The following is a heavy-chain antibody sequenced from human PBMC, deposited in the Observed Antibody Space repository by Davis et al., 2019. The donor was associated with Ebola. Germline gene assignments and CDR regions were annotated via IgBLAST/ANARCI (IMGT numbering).Heavy chain of an antibody. CDR2: ISSSGSTI. J-gene: IGHJ6*04. D-gene: IGHD5-18*01. CDR3: ARFEGVDTAMVYYYYGMDV. CDR1: GFTFSDYY. V-gene: IGHV3-11*01. Sequence: GESLKISCAASGFTFSDYYMSWIRQAPGKGLEWVSYISSSGSTIYYADSVKGRFTISRDNAKNSLYLQMNSLRAEDTAVYYCARFEGVDTAMVYYYYGMDVWGKGTTVTVS.